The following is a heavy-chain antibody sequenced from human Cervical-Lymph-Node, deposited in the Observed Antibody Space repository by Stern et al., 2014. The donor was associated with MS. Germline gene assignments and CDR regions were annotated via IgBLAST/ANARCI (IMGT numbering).Heavy chain of an antibody. CDR2: IHSSGST. Sequence: VQLQQSGPGLVKPSETLSLTFSVFGGSIRTYYWTWILQPPGKGLEWIANIHSSGSTHYHPSPKSRVTMSPDIYESQVSLRLSSVTAADTAVYYCLAGRAGYPFDYWGQGSLVTVSS. J-gene: IGHJ4*02. V-gene: IGHV4-4*08. CDR1: GGSIRTYY. CDR3: LAGRAGYPFDY. D-gene: IGHD3-9*01.